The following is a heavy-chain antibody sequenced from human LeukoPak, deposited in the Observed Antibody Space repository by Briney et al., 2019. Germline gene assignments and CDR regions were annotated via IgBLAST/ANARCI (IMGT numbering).Heavy chain of an antibody. CDR1: GFTFSSYW. CDR3: ARDYTYYDILTGYPYWYFDL. Sequence: PGGSLRLSCAASGFTFSSYWMSWVRQAPGKGLEWVANIKQDGSEEYYVDSVKGRFTISRDNAKNSLYLQMNSLRAEDTAVYYCARDYTYYDILTGYPYWYFDLWGRGTLVTVSS. J-gene: IGHJ2*01. D-gene: IGHD3-9*01. V-gene: IGHV3-7*01. CDR2: IKQDGSEE.